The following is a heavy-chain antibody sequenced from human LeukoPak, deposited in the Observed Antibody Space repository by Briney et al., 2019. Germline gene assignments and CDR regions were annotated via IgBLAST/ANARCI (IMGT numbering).Heavy chain of an antibody. Sequence: GASVKVSCKASGYTFTSYGISWVRQAPGQGLEWMGWISAYNGNTNYAQKLQGRVTMTTDTSTSTAYMELRSLRSDDTAVYYCARDRGSGWYDDCCGYWGQGTLVTVSS. V-gene: IGHV1-18*01. CDR3: ARDRGSGWYDDCCGY. D-gene: IGHD6-19*01. CDR1: GYTFTSYG. J-gene: IGHJ4*02. CDR2: ISAYNGNT.